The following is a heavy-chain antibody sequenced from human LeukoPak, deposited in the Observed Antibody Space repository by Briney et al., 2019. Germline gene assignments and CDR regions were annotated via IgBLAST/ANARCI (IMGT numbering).Heavy chain of an antibody. J-gene: IGHJ4*02. CDR2: ISGSGGST. CDR3: ARGAYSSSWLNFDY. Sequence: GGSLRLSCAASGFTFSSYGMSWVRQAPGKGLEWVSAISGSGGSTYYADSVKGRFTISRDNSKNTVYLQMNSLRAEDTAIYYCARGAYSSSWLNFDYWGQGTLVTVSS. D-gene: IGHD6-13*01. V-gene: IGHV3-23*01. CDR1: GFTFSSYG.